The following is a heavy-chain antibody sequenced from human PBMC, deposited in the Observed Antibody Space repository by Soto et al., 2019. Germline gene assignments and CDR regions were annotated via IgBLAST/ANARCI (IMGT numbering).Heavy chain of an antibody. J-gene: IGHJ5*02. CDR3: AGKSFCYPYHIDP. D-gene: IGHD3-16*02. Sequence: QVQLQESGPGLVKPSGTLSLTCAVYGGSISTTHWWNWVRQPPGKGLEWIGEIYHSGSTNYNPSLESRVTIPVDNSKNQFSRNLSSVTAADTAVYYCAGKSFCYPYHIDPWGQGTLVTVSS. CDR1: GGSISTTHW. V-gene: IGHV4-4*02. CDR2: IYHSGST.